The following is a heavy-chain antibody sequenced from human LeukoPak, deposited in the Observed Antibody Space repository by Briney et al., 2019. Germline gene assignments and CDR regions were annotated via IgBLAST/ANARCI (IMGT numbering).Heavy chain of an antibody. CDR2: FFFAGSI. CDR3: ARRYSASYDRPAGWFDP. J-gene: IGHJ5*02. CDR1: GSSFSNYY. Sequence: PSDPLSLTCTVAGSSFSNYYWSWIRKPPGKGLEWSGYFFFAGSITYNPSLRGRVTISVDTSKSQFSLRLSSVTAADTAVYYCARRYSASYDRPAGWFDPWGQGTLVTVSS. V-gene: IGHV4-59*08. D-gene: IGHD3-22*01.